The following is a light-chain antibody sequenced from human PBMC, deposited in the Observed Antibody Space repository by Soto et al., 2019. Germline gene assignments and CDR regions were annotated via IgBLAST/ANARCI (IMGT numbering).Light chain of an antibody. CDR3: HQTYANPWT. Sequence: DIQMTQSPSSLSASVGDRVTITCRAGQYIGIYLNWYQKKPGKAPKVLIHAASRVQSGVPSTFSASGSGTDFALTISSLQPEDFATYYCHQTYANPWTFGQGTKVE. J-gene: IGKJ1*01. CDR2: AAS. CDR1: QYIGIY. V-gene: IGKV1-39*01.